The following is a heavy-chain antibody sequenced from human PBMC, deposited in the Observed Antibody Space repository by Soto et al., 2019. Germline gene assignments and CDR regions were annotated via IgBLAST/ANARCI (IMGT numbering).Heavy chain of an antibody. CDR2: ISAYNGNF. CDR3: GRIGDCSTTGCFFPSGFHVGGYYSYYGLAV. D-gene: IGHD2-2*01. V-gene: IGHV1-18*04. J-gene: IGHJ6*02. Sequence: ASVKVSCKASAYSFSSYGITWVRQAPGQGLEWVGWISAYNGNFNYAQKYEGRVTLTTDTSTSTAYMELSSLRSDDTAVYYCGRIGDCSTTGCFFPSGFHVGGYYSYYGLAVWGQGTTVTVS. CDR1: AYSFSSYG.